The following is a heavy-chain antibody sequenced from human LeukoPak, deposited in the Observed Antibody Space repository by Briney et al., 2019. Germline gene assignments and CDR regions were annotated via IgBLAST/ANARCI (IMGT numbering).Heavy chain of an antibody. V-gene: IGHV4-39*01. Sequence: SETLSLTCSVSGGSVTSGGFYWGWLRQPPGKEPEWIATIYYTGSTYYNPSLKSRITISIDTSKNQFSLRLTSVTATDTAVYHCARHSGSGSLSRPFDPWGQGTLVTVSS. CDR3: ARHSGSGSLSRPFDP. CDR2: IYYTGST. CDR1: GGSVTSGGFY. J-gene: IGHJ5*02. D-gene: IGHD3-10*01.